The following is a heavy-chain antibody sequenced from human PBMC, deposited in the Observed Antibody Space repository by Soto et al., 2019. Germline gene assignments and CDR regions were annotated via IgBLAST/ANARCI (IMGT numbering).Heavy chain of an antibody. D-gene: IGHD6-13*01. J-gene: IGHJ4*02. Sequence: QVQLQQWGAGLLKPSETLSLTCAVYGGSFSGYYWSWIRQPPGKGLEWIGEINHSGSTNYNPSLKSRVTISVDTSKNQFSLKLSSVTAADTAVYYCARGAAAQPSNYRGQGTLVTVSS. CDR1: GGSFSGYY. CDR2: INHSGST. V-gene: IGHV4-34*01. CDR3: ARGAAAQPSNY.